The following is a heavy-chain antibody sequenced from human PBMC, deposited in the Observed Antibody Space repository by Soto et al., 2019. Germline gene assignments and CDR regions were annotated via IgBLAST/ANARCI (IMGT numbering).Heavy chain of an antibody. Sequence: SETLSLTCTVSGGSISSSSYYWGWIRQPPGKGLEWIGSIYYSGSTYYNPSLKSRVTISVDTSKKQFSLKLSSVTAADTAVYYCARLRSYGFFDYWGQGTLVTVSS. CDR3: ARLRSYGFFDY. CDR1: GGSISSSSYY. D-gene: IGHD5-18*01. J-gene: IGHJ4*02. V-gene: IGHV4-39*01. CDR2: IYYSGST.